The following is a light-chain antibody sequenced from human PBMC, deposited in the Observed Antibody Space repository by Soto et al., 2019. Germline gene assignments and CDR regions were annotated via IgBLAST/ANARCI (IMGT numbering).Light chain of an antibody. CDR3: HQRSNWPWT. Sequence: EIVLTQSPATLSLSPGERATLSCRASQSVSSYLAWYQQKPGQAPRLLIYDAFNRATGIPARFSGSGPGTDFTLTISSLEPEDFAVYYCHQRSNWPWTFGQVTKVEI. CDR2: DAF. CDR1: QSVSSY. V-gene: IGKV3-11*01. J-gene: IGKJ1*01.